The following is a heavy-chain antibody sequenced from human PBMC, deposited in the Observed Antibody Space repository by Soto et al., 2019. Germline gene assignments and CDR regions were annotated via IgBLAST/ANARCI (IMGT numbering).Heavy chain of an antibody. D-gene: IGHD2-2*02. J-gene: IGHJ5*02. Sequence: GGSLRLSCAASGFTFSSYAMSWVRQAPGKGLEWVSTISGSGGSTYDADSVKGRFTISRDNSKNTLYLQMNSLRAEDTAVYYCAKDRGSGSTSWYNGWFDPWGQGTLVTVSS. V-gene: IGHV3-23*01. CDR3: AKDRGSGSTSWYNGWFDP. CDR2: ISGSGGST. CDR1: GFTFSSYA.